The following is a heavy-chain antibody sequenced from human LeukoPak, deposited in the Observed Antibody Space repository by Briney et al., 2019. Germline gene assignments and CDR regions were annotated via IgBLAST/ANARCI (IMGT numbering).Heavy chain of an antibody. Sequence: PGGSLRLSCAASGFTFSSYGMSWVRQAPGKGLEWVSAISGSGGSTYYADSVKGRFTISRDNSKNTLYLQMNSLRAEDTAVYYCANRSPVQLKGTLDYWGQGTLVTVSS. J-gene: IGHJ4*02. CDR3: ANRSPVQLKGTLDY. CDR1: GFTFSSYG. CDR2: ISGSGGST. D-gene: IGHD5-18*01. V-gene: IGHV3-23*01.